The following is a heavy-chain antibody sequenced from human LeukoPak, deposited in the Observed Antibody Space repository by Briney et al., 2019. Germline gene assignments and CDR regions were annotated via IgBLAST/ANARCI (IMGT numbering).Heavy chain of an antibody. Sequence: QPGGSLRLSCAASGINFRTSGMHWVRQAPGKGLEWVTFIQNDGSDKYYAASVKGRFTIPRDNSKNTVYLHMNSLRADDTALYYCAREGGRAAAGRFDYWGQGTLVTVSS. V-gene: IGHV3-30*02. J-gene: IGHJ4*02. CDR2: IQNDGSDK. D-gene: IGHD6-13*01. CDR1: GINFRTSG. CDR3: AREGGRAAAGRFDY.